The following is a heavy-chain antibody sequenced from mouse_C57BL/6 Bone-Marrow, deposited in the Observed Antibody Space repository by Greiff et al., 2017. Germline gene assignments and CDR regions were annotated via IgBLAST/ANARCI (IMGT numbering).Heavy chain of an antibody. CDR1: GFNIKDDY. CDR2: IDPENGDT. Sequence: VQLQQSGAELVRPGASVKLSCTASGFNIKDDYMHWVKQRPEQGLAWIGWIDPENGDTEYASKFQGKATITADTSSNTAYLQLSSLTSEDTAVYYCTPYDGYPWFAYWGQGTLVTVSA. D-gene: IGHD2-3*01. CDR3: TPYDGYPWFAY. J-gene: IGHJ3*01. V-gene: IGHV14-4*01.